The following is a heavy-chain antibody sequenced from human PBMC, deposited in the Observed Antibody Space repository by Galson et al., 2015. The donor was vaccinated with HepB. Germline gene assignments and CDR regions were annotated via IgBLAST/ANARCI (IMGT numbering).Heavy chain of an antibody. D-gene: IGHD3-16*01. CDR2: IWYDGSNK. V-gene: IGHV3-33*01. Sequence: SLRLSCAASGFTFSSYGMHWVRQAPGKGLEWVAVIWYDGSNKYYADSVKGRFTISRDNSKNTLYLQMNSLRAEDTAVYYCARGGGWYVWRYFDYWGQGTLVTVSS. J-gene: IGHJ4*02. CDR3: ARGGGWYVWRYFDY. CDR1: GFTFSSYG.